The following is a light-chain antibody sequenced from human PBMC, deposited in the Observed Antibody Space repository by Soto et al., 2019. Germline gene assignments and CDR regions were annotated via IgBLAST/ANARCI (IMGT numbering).Light chain of an antibody. CDR2: DTS. CDR3: LLSYSGARGV. Sequence: QAVVTQEPSLTVSPGGTVTLTCGSSTGAVTSGHYPYWFQQKPGQAPRTLIYDTSNKHSWTPARFSGSLLGGKAALTLSGAQPEDEAGYYCLLSYSGARGVFGTGTKLTVL. CDR1: TGAVTSGHY. V-gene: IGLV7-46*01. J-gene: IGLJ1*01.